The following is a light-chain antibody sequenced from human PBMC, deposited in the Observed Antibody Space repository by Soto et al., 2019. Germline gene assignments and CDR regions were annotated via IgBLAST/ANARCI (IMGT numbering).Light chain of an antibody. J-gene: IGKJ1*01. CDR1: QTINNY. Sequence: DIQMTQSPSSLSASVGDSVTIGFGTSQTINNYLNWYQQKPGKAPKLLVYSASNLQSGVPSRFSGSGSGTNFTLTISDLQPEDFTTYYCQKSDSTPWTFGQGTKVDI. V-gene: IGKV1-39*01. CDR3: QKSDSTPWT. CDR2: SAS.